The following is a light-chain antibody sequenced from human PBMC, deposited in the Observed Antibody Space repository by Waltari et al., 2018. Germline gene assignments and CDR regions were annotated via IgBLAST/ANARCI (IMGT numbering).Light chain of an antibody. CDR2: DVV. Sequence: QSALTQPRSVSGSPGQSVTIPCSGTSSDVGNYNFVSWYQQHPGNAPKLLIYDVVKRPSGVPDRFSGSKSGNTAFLTISGLQTDDEADYYCCSDAGSYTVVFGGGTQLTVL. J-gene: IGLJ7*01. CDR1: SSDVGNYNF. CDR3: CSDAGSYTVV. V-gene: IGLV2-11*01.